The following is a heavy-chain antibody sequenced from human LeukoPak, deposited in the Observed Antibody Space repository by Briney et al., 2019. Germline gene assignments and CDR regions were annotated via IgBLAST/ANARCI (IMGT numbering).Heavy chain of an antibody. CDR2: IIPIFGTA. V-gene: IGHV1-69*13. J-gene: IGHJ4*02. Sequence: ASVKVSCKASGGTFSSYAISWVRQAPGQGLEWMGGIIPIFGTANYVQKFQGRVTITADESTSTAYMELSSLRSEDTAVYYCAHSGSQLLLDYWGQGTLVTVSS. CDR1: GGTFSSYA. D-gene: IGHD3-10*01. CDR3: AHSGSQLLLDY.